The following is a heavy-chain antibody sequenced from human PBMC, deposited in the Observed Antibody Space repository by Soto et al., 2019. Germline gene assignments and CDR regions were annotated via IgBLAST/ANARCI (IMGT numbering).Heavy chain of an antibody. D-gene: IGHD5-12*01. CDR1: GFTFCSYG. J-gene: IGHJ3*02. CDR2: IWYDGSNK. CDR3: ARDRRDGYNYGAGAFDI. V-gene: IGHV3-33*01. Sequence: GGSLRLSCAASGFTFCSYGMHWVRQAPGKGLEWVAVIWYDGSNKYYADSVKGRFTISRDNSKNTLYLQMNSLRAEDTAVYYCARDRRDGYNYGAGAFDISGQGTMVTVSS.